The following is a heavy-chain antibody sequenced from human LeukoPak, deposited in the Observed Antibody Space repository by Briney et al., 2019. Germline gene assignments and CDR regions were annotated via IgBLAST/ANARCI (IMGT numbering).Heavy chain of an antibody. CDR1: GFNFNIYW. Sequence: PGGFLRLSCAASGFNFNIYWMHWVRRAPGKGLVWVSLIKSDGNSALYADSVKGRFTISRDNANNMVYLQLNSLRAEDTAVYYCTRTRAYYFDYWGPGILVAVSS. J-gene: IGHJ4*02. V-gene: IGHV3-74*01. CDR3: TRTRAYYFDY. CDR2: IKSDGNSA.